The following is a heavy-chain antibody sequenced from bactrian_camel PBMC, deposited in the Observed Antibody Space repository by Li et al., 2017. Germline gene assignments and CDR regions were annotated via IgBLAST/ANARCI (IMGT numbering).Heavy chain of an antibody. CDR1: SYTYAALC. Sequence: VQLVESGGGSVEAGGSLRLSCTFRSYTYAALCMGWFRQAPGKQREPVASIYTRGHGEYYSDSVKGRFTISHDNAKNTLYLQMNRLKPEDTAVYYCALRWGSGCTILESHYNYWGQGTQVTVS. CDR3: ALRWGSGCTILESHYNY. D-gene: IGHD2*01. V-gene: IGHV3S54*01. CDR2: IYTRGHGE. J-gene: IGHJ4*01.